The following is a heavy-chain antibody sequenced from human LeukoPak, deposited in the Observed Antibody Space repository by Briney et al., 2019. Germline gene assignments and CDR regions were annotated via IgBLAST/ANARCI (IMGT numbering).Heavy chain of an antibody. D-gene: IGHD6-19*01. CDR3: ARDLSSGWYFDY. CDR2: INPSGGST. J-gene: IGHJ4*02. V-gene: IGHV1-46*01. Sequence: ASVKVSCKASGYTFTSYYMHWVRQAPGQGLEWMGIINPSGGSTSYAQKSQGRVTMTRDTSTSTVYMELSSLRSEDTAVYYRARDLSSGWYFDYWGPGTLVTVSS. CDR1: GYTFTSYY.